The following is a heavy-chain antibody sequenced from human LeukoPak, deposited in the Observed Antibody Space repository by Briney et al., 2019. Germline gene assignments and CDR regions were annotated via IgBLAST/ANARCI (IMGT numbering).Heavy chain of an antibody. CDR1: GFTFSSYW. J-gene: IGHJ6*02. D-gene: IGHD3-9*01. CDR2: INGDGRNI. Sequence: PGGSLRLSCVASGFTFSSYWMHWVRQDPTKGLVWVSRINGDGRNINYADSVRGRFTISRDNAKNTLYLQMNTLRVEDTAVYYRKRDLKDYDVLNGLQHYYMDVWGQGTTVTVSS. CDR3: KRDLKDYDVLNGLQHYYMDV. V-gene: IGHV3-74*01.